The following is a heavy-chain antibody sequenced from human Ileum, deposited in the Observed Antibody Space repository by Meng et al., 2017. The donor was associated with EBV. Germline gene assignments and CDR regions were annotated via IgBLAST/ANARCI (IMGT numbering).Heavy chain of an antibody. CDR3: ARLGSGWAADY. V-gene: IGHV3-33*01. D-gene: IGHD6-19*01. CDR2: IWYDGSNK. J-gene: IGHJ4*02. Sequence: VQGGEAGGGEAQPGTSLRLSCGASGFTFSNYGMYWVRKAPGKGLEWVSVIWYDGSNKYYGDSVKGRFTVSRDNSKNTVSLQMNSLRVEDTAVYYCARLGSGWAADYWGQGTLVTVSS. CDR1: GFTFSNYG.